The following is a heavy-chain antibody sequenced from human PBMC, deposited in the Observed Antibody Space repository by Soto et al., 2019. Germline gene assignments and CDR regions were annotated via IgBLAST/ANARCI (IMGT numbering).Heavy chain of an antibody. V-gene: IGHV1-69*13. D-gene: IGHD2-15*01. CDR2: IIPIFGTA. CDR1: GGPFSSYA. CDR3: ARSRYCSGGSCYSGAFDI. J-gene: IGHJ3*02. Sequence: ASVKVSCKACGGPFSSYAINWVRQAPGQGLEWMGGIIPIFGTANYAQKFQGRVTITADESTSTAYMERSSLRSEDTAVYYCARSRYCSGGSCYSGAFDIWGQGTMVTVSS.